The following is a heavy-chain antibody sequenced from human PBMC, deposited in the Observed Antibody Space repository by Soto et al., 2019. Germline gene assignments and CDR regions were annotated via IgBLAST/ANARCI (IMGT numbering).Heavy chain of an antibody. V-gene: IGHV3-30*18. CDR3: AKDRAYYGSGSYDTAYYYYGMDV. D-gene: IGHD3-10*01. CDR1: GFTFSRYV. J-gene: IGHJ6*02. CDR2: ISYDGSNR. Sequence: PGGSLRLSCAASGFTFSRYVMHWVRQAPGKGLGWVAVISYDGSNRYYADSVKGRFTISRDNSKNTLYLQMNSLRAEDTAVYYCAKDRAYYGSGSYDTAYYYYGMDVWGQGTTVTVSS.